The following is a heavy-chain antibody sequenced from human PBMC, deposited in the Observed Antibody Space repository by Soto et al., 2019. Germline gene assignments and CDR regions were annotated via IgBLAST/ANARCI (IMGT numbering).Heavy chain of an antibody. CDR3: ARQSALDTDDY. Sequence: GESLKISCKVSGYSFTSCWRGWVRQMPGKGLEWMGIIYPGDSDTRYSPSFQGQVTISADKSISTAYLQWSSLKASDTAMYYCARQSALDTDDYWGQGTLVTVSS. CDR1: GYSFTSCW. CDR2: IYPGDSDT. V-gene: IGHV5-51*01. D-gene: IGHD5-18*01. J-gene: IGHJ4*02.